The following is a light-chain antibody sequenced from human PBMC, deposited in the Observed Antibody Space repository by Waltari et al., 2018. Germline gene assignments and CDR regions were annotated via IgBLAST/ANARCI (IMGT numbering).Light chain of an antibody. CDR3: QMYVRLPVT. J-gene: IGKJ1*01. Sequence: EIVLTQSPVTLPLLQGERATLSCRASQSVGRSLAWYQQKPGQPPRLLIYNASNRASGIPDRFSGSGSGADFSLTISRLEPEDFAVYYCQMYVRLPVTFGQGTKVEVK. CDR1: QSVGRS. CDR2: NAS. V-gene: IGKV3-20*01.